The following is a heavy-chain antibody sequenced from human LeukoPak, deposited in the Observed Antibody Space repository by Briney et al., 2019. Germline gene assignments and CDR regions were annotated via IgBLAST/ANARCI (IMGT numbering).Heavy chain of an antibody. J-gene: IGHJ4*02. CDR3: TRRTRIAAGVYNIDF. V-gene: IGHV4-4*09. CDR2: TYPSGNS. CDR1: GGSISGYY. Sequence: SETLSLTCTVSGGSISGYYWNWIRQPPGKGLEWLGYTYPSGNSDYNPSLKSRVSMSVDTSKKQISLRLSSVTAADTAVYYCTRRTRIAAGVYNIDFWGQGTLVTVSS. D-gene: IGHD6-25*01.